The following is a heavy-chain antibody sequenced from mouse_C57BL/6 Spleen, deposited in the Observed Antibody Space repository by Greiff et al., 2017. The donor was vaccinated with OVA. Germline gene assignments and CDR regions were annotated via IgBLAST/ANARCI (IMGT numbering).Heavy chain of an antibody. CDR1: GFTFTDYY. Sequence: EVKLVESGGGLVQPGGSLSLSCAASGFTFTDYYMSWVRQPPGKALEWLGFIRNKANGYTTEYSASVKGRFTISRDNSQSILYLQMNALRAEDSATYYCARSSYVPYYAMDYWGQGTSVTVSS. D-gene: IGHD1-1*01. J-gene: IGHJ4*01. V-gene: IGHV7-3*01. CDR2: IRNKANGYTT. CDR3: ARSSYVPYYAMDY.